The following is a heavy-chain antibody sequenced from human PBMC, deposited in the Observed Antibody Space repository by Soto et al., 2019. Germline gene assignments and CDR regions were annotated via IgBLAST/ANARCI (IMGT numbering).Heavy chain of an antibody. V-gene: IGHV1-2*02. Sequence: ASVKVSCKASGYTFTGYYMHWVRQAPGQGLEWMGWINPNSGGTNYAQKFQGRVTMTRDTSISTAYMELSRLRSDDTAVYYCAIDNQGELRGGMDVWGQGTMVTVSS. J-gene: IGHJ6*02. D-gene: IGHD1-26*01. CDR3: AIDNQGELRGGMDV. CDR1: GYTFTGYY. CDR2: INPNSGGT.